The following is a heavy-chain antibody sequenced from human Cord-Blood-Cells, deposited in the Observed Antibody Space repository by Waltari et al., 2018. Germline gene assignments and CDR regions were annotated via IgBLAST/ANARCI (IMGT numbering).Heavy chain of an antibody. CDR2: SNTNSGGT. J-gene: IGHJ3*02. V-gene: IGHV1-2*04. CDR1: GYTFTGYY. CDR3: ARGGIAAAGTDAFDI. Sequence: QVQLVQSGAEVKKPGASVKVSCKASGYTFTGYYMHWVRQAPGEGLEWKGWSNTNSGGTKYAQKFQGWVTMTRDTSISTAYMELIRLRSDDTAVYYCARGGIAAAGTDAFDIWGQGTMVTVSS. D-gene: IGHD6-13*01.